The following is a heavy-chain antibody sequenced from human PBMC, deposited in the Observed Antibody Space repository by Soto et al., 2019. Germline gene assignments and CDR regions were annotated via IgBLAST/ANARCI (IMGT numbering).Heavy chain of an antibody. J-gene: IGHJ4*02. Sequence: QVQLVESGGGVVQPGRSLRLSCAASGFTFSTYGMHWVRQAPGKGLEWVAVIWYDGSNKYYADSVTGRFTISRDNSKSTLYLQMNSLRAEGTAVYYCARDRLVGSSFDYWGQGSLVTVSS. CDR1: GFTFSTYG. CDR3: ARDRLVGSSFDY. V-gene: IGHV3-33*01. D-gene: IGHD1-26*01. CDR2: IWYDGSNK.